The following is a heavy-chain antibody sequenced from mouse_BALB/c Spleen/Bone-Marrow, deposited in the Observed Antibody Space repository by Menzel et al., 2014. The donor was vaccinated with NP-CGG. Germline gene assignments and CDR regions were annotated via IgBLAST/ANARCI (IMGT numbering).Heavy chain of an antibody. CDR2: ISNLAYSI. V-gene: IGHV5-15*02. J-gene: IGHJ1*01. CDR1: GFTFSDYG. D-gene: IGHD1-1*01. CDR3: ARDYYGSSYWYFDV. Sequence: EVKLVESGGGLVQPGGSRKLSCAASGFTFSDYGMAWVRQAPGKGPEWVAFISNLAYSIYYADTVTGRFTISRENAKNTLYLEMSSLRSEDTAMYYCARDYYGSSYWYFDVWGAGTTVTVSS.